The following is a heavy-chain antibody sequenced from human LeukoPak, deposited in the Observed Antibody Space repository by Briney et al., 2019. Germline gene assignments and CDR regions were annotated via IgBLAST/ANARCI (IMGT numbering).Heavy chain of an antibody. CDR2: ISGSADNT. J-gene: IGHJ4*02. D-gene: IGHD1-26*01. Sequence: PGGSLRLSCAVSGFTFSSYAMSWVRQAPGKGLEWVSAISGSADNTYYADSVKGRFTISRDNSKSTLYLQMNSLRAEDTAIYYCAKDRVGATRGGDYWGQGTLVTVSS. CDR3: AKDRVGATRGGDY. CDR1: GFTFSSYA. V-gene: IGHV3-23*01.